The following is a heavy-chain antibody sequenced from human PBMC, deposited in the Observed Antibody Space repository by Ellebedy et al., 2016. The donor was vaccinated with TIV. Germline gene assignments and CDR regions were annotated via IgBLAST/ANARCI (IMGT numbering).Heavy chain of an antibody. D-gene: IGHD5-24*01. J-gene: IGHJ4*02. Sequence: GGSLRLSCAASGFTFSSYSMNWVRQAPGKGLEWVSSISSSSSYIYYADSVKGRFTISRDNAKDSLYLQMNSLRAEETAVYYCATSRDGYNWLYSDYWGQGTLVTVSS. CDR3: ATSRDGYNWLYSDY. V-gene: IGHV3-21*04. CDR2: ISSSSSYI. CDR1: GFTFSSYS.